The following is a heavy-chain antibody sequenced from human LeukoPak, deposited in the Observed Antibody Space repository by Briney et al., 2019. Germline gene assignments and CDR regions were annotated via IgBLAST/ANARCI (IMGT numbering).Heavy chain of an antibody. CDR3: ARGGGLDV. Sequence: GSLRLSCATSGFTFSTYNMNWVRQAPGKGLEWVASINHNGNVNYYVDSVKGRFTISRDNAKNSLYLQMSNLRAEDTAVYSCARGGGLDVWGQGATVTVSS. CDR2: INHNGNVN. D-gene: IGHD3-16*01. V-gene: IGHV3-7*03. J-gene: IGHJ6*02. CDR1: GFTFSTYN.